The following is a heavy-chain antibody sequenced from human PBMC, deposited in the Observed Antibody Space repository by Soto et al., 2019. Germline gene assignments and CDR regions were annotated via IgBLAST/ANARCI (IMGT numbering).Heavy chain of an antibody. CDR2: IIPIFGTA. Sequence: VKVSCKASGGTFSSYAISWVRQAPGQGLEWMGGIIPIFGTANYTQKFQGRVTITADESTSTAYMELSSLRSEDTAVYYCARRQGADYYDTPGAFDIWGQGTMVTVSS. CDR3: ARRQGADYYDTPGAFDI. D-gene: IGHD3-22*01. CDR1: GGTFSSYA. J-gene: IGHJ3*02. V-gene: IGHV1-69*13.